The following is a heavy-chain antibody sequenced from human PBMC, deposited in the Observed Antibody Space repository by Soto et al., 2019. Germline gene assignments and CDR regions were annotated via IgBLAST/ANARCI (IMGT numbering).Heavy chain of an antibody. J-gene: IGHJ4*02. CDR3: ARDSGPRIVATRTPIDY. CDR1: GFTFSSYA. V-gene: IGHV3-30-3*01. Sequence: GGSLRLSCAASGFTFSSYAMHWVRQAPGKGLEWVAVISYDGSNKYYADSVKGRFTISRDNSKNTLYLQMNSLRAEDTAVYYCARDSGPRIVATRTPIDYWGQGTLVTVSS. CDR2: ISYDGSNK. D-gene: IGHD5-12*01.